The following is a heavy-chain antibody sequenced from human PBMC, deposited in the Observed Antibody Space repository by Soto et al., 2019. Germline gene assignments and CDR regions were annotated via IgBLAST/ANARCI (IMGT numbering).Heavy chain of an antibody. D-gene: IGHD6-13*01. CDR3: ARHGAVGTLGYYYAMDV. CDR2: VYLDDSDT. J-gene: IGHJ6*02. Sequence: PGESLKISCKGSGYSFTSYWISWVRQMPGKGLEWMGIVYLDDSDTRYSPSFQGQVSISADKSTNTAYLQWNRLKASDTAMYYCARHGAVGTLGYYYAMDVWGQGTTVTVSS. CDR1: GYSFTSYW. V-gene: IGHV5-51*01.